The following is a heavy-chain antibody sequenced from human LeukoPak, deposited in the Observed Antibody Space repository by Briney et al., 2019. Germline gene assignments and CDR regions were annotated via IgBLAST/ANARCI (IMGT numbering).Heavy chain of an antibody. Sequence: GGSLRLSCAASGCTFSSYEMNWVRQAPGKGLEWVSYISSSGSTIYYADSVKGRFTISRDNAKNSLYLQMNSLRAEDTAVYYCAREYCSGGSCYVDYWGQGTLVTVSS. D-gene: IGHD2-15*01. V-gene: IGHV3-48*03. CDR3: AREYCSGGSCYVDY. J-gene: IGHJ4*02. CDR1: GCTFSSYE. CDR2: ISSSGSTI.